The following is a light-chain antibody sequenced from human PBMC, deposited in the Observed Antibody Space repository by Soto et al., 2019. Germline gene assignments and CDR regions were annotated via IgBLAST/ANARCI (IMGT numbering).Light chain of an antibody. CDR3: QQHTNWPLT. CDR2: DAS. V-gene: IGKV3-11*01. CDR1: QSVSSN. J-gene: IGKJ4*01. Sequence: EIVLIQSPATLSLSPGERATLSCRASQSVSSNLAWYQQNPGQAPNLLIFDASKRATGIPARFSGSGSGTDFTLTISSIETEDFAVSYCQQHTNWPLTFGGGTKVEIK.